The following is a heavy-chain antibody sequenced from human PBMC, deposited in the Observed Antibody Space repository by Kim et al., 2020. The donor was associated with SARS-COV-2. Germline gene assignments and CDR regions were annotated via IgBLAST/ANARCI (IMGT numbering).Heavy chain of an antibody. Sequence: SETLSLTCTVSGGSISSSSYYWGWIRQPPGKGLEWIGSIYYSGSTYYNPSLKSRVTISVDTSKNQFSLKLSSVTAADTAVYYCAREDIVVVVAASLHAFDIWGQGTMVTVSS. CDR1: GGSISSSSYY. CDR2: IYYSGST. D-gene: IGHD2-15*01. CDR3: AREDIVVVVAASLHAFDI. V-gene: IGHV4-39*07. J-gene: IGHJ3*02.